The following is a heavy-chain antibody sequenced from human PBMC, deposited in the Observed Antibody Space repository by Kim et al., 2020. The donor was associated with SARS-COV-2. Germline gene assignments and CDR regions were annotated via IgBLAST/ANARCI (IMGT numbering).Heavy chain of an antibody. CDR3: ARVGESDAFDI. V-gene: IGHV1-46*01. J-gene: IGHJ3*02. Sequence: TLAPKFQGSVTMTRDTSTSTLYIELSSLRSEDTAVYYCARVGESDAFDIWGQGTMVTVSS.